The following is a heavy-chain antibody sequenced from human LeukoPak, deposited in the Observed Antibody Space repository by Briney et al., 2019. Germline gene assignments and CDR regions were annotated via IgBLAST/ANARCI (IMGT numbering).Heavy chain of an antibody. D-gene: IGHD5-18*01. J-gene: IGHJ6*02. CDR1: GGTFSSYA. CDR3: ARDQVSRDTAMVPYYYYGMDV. CDR2: IIPIFGTA. Sequence: SVKVSCKASGGTFSSYAISWVRQAPGQGLEWMGGIIPIFGTANYAQTFQGRVTITADESTGTAYMELSSLRSEDTAVYYCARDQVSRDTAMVPYYYYGMDVWGQGTTVTVSS. V-gene: IGHV1-69*13.